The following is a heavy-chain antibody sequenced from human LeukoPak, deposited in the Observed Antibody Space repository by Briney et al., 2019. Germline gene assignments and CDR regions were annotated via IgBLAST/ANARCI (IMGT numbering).Heavy chain of an antibody. CDR1: GYTFTGYY. Sequence: ASVKVSCKASGYTFTGYYMHWVRQAPGQGLEWMGWINPNSGDTNYAQNFQAWVTMTRDTSISAAYMELSRLRSDDTAVYYCAREQDYYDSSGYYIDYWGQGTLVTVSS. J-gene: IGHJ4*02. CDR3: AREQDYYDSSGYYIDY. CDR2: INPNSGDT. D-gene: IGHD3-22*01. V-gene: IGHV1-2*04.